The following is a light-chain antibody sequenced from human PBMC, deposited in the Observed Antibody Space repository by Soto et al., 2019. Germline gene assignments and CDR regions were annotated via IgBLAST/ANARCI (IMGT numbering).Light chain of an antibody. J-gene: IGKJ1*01. CDR1: QSISDW. V-gene: IGKV1-5*01. Sequence: DIQMTQSPSTLSASVGDRVTITFRASQSISDWLAWFQQKPGKAPKVLIYDASTLESGVPSRFSGSGSGTEFTLTISSLQPEDSATYYCQQHNSSPWTFGQGTKVDIK. CDR3: QQHNSSPWT. CDR2: DAS.